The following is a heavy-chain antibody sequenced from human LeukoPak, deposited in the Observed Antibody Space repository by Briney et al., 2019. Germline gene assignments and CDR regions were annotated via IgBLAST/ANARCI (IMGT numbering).Heavy chain of an antibody. CDR1: GFSFGDYA. V-gene: IGHV3-49*03. CDR2: IRSKAYGGTT. J-gene: IGHJ4*02. Sequence: GRSLRLSCTTSGFSFGDYAMSWFRQAPGKGLQWVGFIRSKAYGGTTEYAASVKGRFIISRDDSKSIAYLQMNSLKTEDTAVYYCAKGLAAAASIDYWGQGTLVTVSS. D-gene: IGHD6-13*01. CDR3: AKGLAAAASIDY.